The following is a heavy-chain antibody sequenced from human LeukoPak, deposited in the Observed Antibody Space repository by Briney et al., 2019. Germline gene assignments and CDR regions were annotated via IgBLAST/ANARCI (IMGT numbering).Heavy chain of an antibody. Sequence: PGGSLRLSCAASGFTFSSYWMHWVRQAPGKGLVWVSRVNTDGSSTNYADSVKGRFTISRDNAKNTLYLQMNSLRAEDTAVYYCARGGSSGAFDYWGQGTLVTVSS. D-gene: IGHD3-10*01. CDR2: VNTDGSST. J-gene: IGHJ4*02. CDR1: GFTFSSYW. V-gene: IGHV3-74*01. CDR3: ARGGSSGAFDY.